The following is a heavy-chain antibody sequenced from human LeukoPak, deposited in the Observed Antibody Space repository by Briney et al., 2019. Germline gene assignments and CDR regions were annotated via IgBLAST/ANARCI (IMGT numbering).Heavy chain of an antibody. Sequence: SGGSLRLSCAASGFTFSNAWMSWVRQAPGKGLEWVANIKQDGSEKYYVDSVKGRFTISRDNAKNSLYLQMNSLRVEDTAVYYCARGKVLIGATLSYWGQGTLVTVSS. V-gene: IGHV3-7*01. J-gene: IGHJ4*02. CDR3: ARGKVLIGATLSY. CDR2: IKQDGSEK. CDR1: GFTFSNAW. D-gene: IGHD2-15*01.